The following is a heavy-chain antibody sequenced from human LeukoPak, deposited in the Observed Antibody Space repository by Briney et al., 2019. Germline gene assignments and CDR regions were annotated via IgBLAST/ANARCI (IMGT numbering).Heavy chain of an antibody. CDR1: GGSISSYY. CDR3: AKDASSSRPLKWGFDY. J-gene: IGHJ4*02. Sequence: SETLSLTCTVSGGSISSYYWSWIRQPPGKGLEWIGYIYYSGSTNYNPSLKSRVTISVDTSKNQFSLKLSSVTAADTAVYYCAKDASSSRPLKWGFDYWGQGTLVTVSS. CDR2: IYYSGST. D-gene: IGHD6-13*01. V-gene: IGHV4-59*01.